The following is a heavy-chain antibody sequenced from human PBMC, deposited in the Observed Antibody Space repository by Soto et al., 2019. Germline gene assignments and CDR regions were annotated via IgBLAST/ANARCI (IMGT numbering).Heavy chain of an antibody. Sequence: QVQLVESGGGVVQPGGSLRLSCQASGFNFDNYGMHWVRQAPGKGLEWVAVITYDGSFQYYADSVKGRFTISRDNSKNTLSLHLNTLKPEDTAVYHCAKDRVGGTFYTPLAFWGRGTLVTVSS. CDR2: ITYDGSFQ. CDR3: AKDRVGGTFYTPLAF. J-gene: IGHJ4*02. D-gene: IGHD1-7*01. CDR1: GFNFDNYG. V-gene: IGHV3-30*18.